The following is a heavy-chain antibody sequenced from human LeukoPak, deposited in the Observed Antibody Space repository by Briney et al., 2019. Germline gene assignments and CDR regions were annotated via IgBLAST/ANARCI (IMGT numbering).Heavy chain of an antibody. D-gene: IGHD3-22*01. CDR1: GFSFGSYS. CDR2: ITSSGSYI. V-gene: IGHV3-21*01. CDR3: ARKGYYDSGTFDI. Sequence: PGGSLRLSCAVSGFSFGSYSMNWVRPAPGKGLEWVSSITSSGSYINYADSVKGRFTTSRDNAKNSLYLQMNSLRAEDTAVYYCARKGYYDSGTFDIWGQGTMVTVSS. J-gene: IGHJ3*02.